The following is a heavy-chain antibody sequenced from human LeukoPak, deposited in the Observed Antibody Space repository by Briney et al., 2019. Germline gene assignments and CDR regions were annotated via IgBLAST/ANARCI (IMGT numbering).Heavy chain of an antibody. V-gene: IGHV4-4*02. CDR3: ARVSIAVDHYYGMDV. CDR1: GGSISSSNW. D-gene: IGHD6-19*01. J-gene: IGHJ6*04. Sequence: SETLSLTCAVSGGSISSSNWWSWVRQPPGKGLEWSGEIYHSGSTNYNPSLKSRVTISVDKSKNQFSLKLSSVTAADTAVYYCARVSIAVDHYYGMDVWGKGTTVTVSS. CDR2: IYHSGST.